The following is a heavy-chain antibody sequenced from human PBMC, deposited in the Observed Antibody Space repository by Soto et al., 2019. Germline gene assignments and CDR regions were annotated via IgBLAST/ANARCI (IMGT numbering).Heavy chain of an antibody. CDR2: INPDSGAT. J-gene: IGHJ4*02. V-gene: IGHV1-2*02. Sequence: HEHLVQSGAEVKRPGASLKVSCKASGYSFTGYYIHWVRQAPGQGLEWMGWINPDSGATNYAQNFQGRVTLPSDTSTSTASLDLTSLTSDDTAGYYCARGDYGTGGYPFPYFDYGGQGTLVIVSS. CDR3: ARGDYGTGGYPFPYFDY. CDR1: GYSFTGYY. D-gene: IGHD2-8*02.